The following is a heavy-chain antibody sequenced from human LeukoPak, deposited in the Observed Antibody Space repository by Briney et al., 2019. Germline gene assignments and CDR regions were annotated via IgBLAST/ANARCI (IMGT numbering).Heavy chain of an antibody. CDR3: AREGQNFWSGYNDY. D-gene: IGHD3-3*01. CDR1: GYTFTGYY. J-gene: IGHJ4*02. V-gene: IGHV1-2*02. Sequence: ASVKVSYKASGYTFTGYYMHWVRHAPGQGLEWTVWINPNSGGTNYAQKFQGRVTMTRDTSISTAYMELSRLRSDDTAVYYCAREGQNFWSGYNDYWGQGTLVTVSS. CDR2: INPNSGGT.